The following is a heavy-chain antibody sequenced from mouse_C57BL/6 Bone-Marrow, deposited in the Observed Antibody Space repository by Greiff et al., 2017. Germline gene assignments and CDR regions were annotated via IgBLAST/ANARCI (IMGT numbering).Heavy chain of an antibody. CDR1: GYTFTSYG. J-gene: IGHJ2*01. Sequence: QVQLQQSGAELARPGASVKLSCKASGYTFTSYGISWVKQRTGQGLEWIGEIYPRSGNTYYNEKFKGKATLTADKSSSTAYMELRSLTSEYSAVYFCATDYYDYGFDYWGQGTTLTVSS. CDR3: ATDYYDYGFDY. D-gene: IGHD2-4*01. CDR2: IYPRSGNT. V-gene: IGHV1-81*01.